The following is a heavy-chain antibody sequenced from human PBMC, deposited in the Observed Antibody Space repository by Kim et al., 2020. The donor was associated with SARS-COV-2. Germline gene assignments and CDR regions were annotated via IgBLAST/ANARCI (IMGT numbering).Heavy chain of an antibody. J-gene: IGHJ3*02. D-gene: IGHD3-16*02. CDR3: ARSLSSPDIVKGAFDI. V-gene: IGHV5-51*01. Sequence: SFQGQVTISADKSISTAYLQWSSLKASDTAMYYCARSLSSPDIVKGAFDIWGQGTMVTVSS.